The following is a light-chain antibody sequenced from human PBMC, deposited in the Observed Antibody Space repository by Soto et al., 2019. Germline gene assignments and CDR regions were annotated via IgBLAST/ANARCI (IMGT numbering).Light chain of an antibody. Sequence: QSALTQPASVSGAPGQSITISCTGTTSDVGGYNFVSWYQLHPGKAPKLMIFEVSNRPSGVSNRFSGSKSGNTASLTISGLQAEDESYYYCSSYTRSGTRVFGTGTKLTVL. CDR3: SSYTRSGTRV. CDR2: EVS. V-gene: IGLV2-14*01. J-gene: IGLJ1*01. CDR1: TSDVGGYNF.